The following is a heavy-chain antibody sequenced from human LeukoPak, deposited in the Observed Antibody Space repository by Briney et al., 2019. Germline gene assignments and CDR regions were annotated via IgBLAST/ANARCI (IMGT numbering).Heavy chain of an antibody. Sequence: SETLSLTCTVSGGSISSYYWSWIRQPAGKGLEWIGRIYTSGSTNYNPSLKSRVTMSVDMSKNQFSLKLSSVTAADTAVYYCARGDFWSGYDDYWGQGTLVTVSS. V-gene: IGHV4-4*07. D-gene: IGHD3-3*01. J-gene: IGHJ4*02. CDR3: ARGDFWSGYDDY. CDR1: GGSISSYY. CDR2: IYTSGST.